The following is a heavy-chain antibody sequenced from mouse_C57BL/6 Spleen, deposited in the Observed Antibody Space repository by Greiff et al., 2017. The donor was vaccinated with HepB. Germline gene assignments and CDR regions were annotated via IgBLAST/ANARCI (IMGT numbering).Heavy chain of an antibody. CDR1: GYAFTNYL. V-gene: IGHV1-54*01. J-gene: IGHJ2*01. Sequence: LQESGAELVRPGTSVKVSCKASGYAFTNYLIEWVKQRPGQGLEWIGVINPGSGGTNYNEKFKGKATLTADKSSSTAYMQLSSLTSEDSAVYFCARNRGYFDYWGQGTTLTVSS. CDR3: ARNRGYFDY. CDR2: INPGSGGT.